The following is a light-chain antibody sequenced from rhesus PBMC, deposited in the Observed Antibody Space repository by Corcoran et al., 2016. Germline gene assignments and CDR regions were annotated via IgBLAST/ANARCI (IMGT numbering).Light chain of an antibody. V-gene: IGKV3-35*01. CDR1: QSVSSN. CDR2: YAS. Sequence: EIVMTQSPATLSLSPGERVTLSCRASQSVSSNLAWYQQKPGQAPRLLIYYASNRATGIPDRFSGSGSGTDFTLTISSMEPEDVGVYYCQQYNNWNRTFGQGTKVEIK. J-gene: IGKJ1*01. CDR3: QQYNNWNRT.